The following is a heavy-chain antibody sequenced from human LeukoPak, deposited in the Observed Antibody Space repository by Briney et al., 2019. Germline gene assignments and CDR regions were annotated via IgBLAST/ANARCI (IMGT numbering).Heavy chain of an antibody. D-gene: IGHD2-8*01. V-gene: IGHV2-5*02. J-gene: IGHJ3*01. CDR2: IYWDDDK. CDR3: AHRPKWQPDAFDL. Sequence: SGPTLVNPTQTLTLTCTFSGFSLTTGGVGVGWIRQPPGKALEWLALIYWDDDKTYNPILQNRLTITKATSKNQVVLTVTNMDPVDTATYYCAHRPKWQPDAFDLWGQGTVVAVSS. CDR1: GFSLTTGGVG.